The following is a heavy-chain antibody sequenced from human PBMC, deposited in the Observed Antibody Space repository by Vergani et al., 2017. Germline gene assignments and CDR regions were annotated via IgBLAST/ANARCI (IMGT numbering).Heavy chain of an antibody. V-gene: IGHV3-21*01. D-gene: IGHD6-19*01. CDR1: GFTFSSYS. Sequence: EVQLVESGGGLVKPGGSLRLSCAASGFTFSSYSMNWVRQAPGKGLEWVSSISSSSIYIYYADSVKGRFTISRDNAKNSLYLQMNSLRAEDTAVYYCARAGKDSSGWYFHYWGQGTLVTVSS. CDR3: ARAGKDSSGWYFHY. J-gene: IGHJ4*02. CDR2: ISSSSIYI.